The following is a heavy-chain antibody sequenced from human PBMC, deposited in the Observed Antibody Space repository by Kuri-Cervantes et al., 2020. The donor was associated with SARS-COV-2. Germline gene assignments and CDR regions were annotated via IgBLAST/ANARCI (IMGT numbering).Heavy chain of an antibody. Sequence: ASVKVSCKASGYTFTSYYMHWVRQAPGQGLEWMGIINPSGGSTSYAQKFQGRVTMTRDTSTSTVYMELSSLRSGDTAVYYCARDALHYDFWSGPYFDYWGQGTLVTVSS. CDR2: INPSGGST. D-gene: IGHD3-3*01. CDR3: ARDALHYDFWSGPYFDY. V-gene: IGHV1-46*01. CDR1: GYTFTSYY. J-gene: IGHJ4*02.